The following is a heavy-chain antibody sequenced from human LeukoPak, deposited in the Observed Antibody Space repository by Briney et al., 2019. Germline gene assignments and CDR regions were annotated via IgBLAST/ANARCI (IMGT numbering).Heavy chain of an antibody. CDR3: ARYSYNSSSDWFDP. V-gene: IGHV2-70*11. J-gene: IGHJ5*02. Sequence: SGPALVKPTQTLTLTCTFSGFSLSTSGMCVSWIRQPPGKALEWLARIDWDDDKYYSTSLKTRLTISKDTSKDQVVLTMTNMDPVDTATYYCARYSYNSSSDWFDPWGQGTLVTVSS. CDR1: GFSLSTSGMC. D-gene: IGHD6-6*01. CDR2: IDWDDDK.